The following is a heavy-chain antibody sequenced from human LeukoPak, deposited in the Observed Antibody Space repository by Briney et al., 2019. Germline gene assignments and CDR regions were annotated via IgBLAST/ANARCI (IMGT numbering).Heavy chain of an antibody. CDR3: AKVPPTYDYVWGSYRLRGNSLDY. Sequence: GGSLRLSCAASGFTFSSYAMSWIRQAPGKGLEWVSAISGSGGSTYYADSVKGRFTISRDNSKNTLYLQMNSLRAEDTAVYYCAKVPPTYDYVWGSYRLRGNSLDYWGQGTLVTVSS. V-gene: IGHV3-23*01. D-gene: IGHD3-16*02. J-gene: IGHJ4*02. CDR2: ISGSGGST. CDR1: GFTFSSYA.